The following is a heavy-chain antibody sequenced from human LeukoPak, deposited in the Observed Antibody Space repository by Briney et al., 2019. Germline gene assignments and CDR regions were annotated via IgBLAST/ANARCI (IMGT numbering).Heavy chain of an antibody. CDR3: ARAFALGGAMVTSYWFDP. CDR2: SDPKSGAT. CDR1: GYTFTSYY. J-gene: IGHJ5*02. D-gene: IGHD5-18*01. Sequence: GASVKVSCKTSGYTFTSYYIHWLRQAPGQRFEWMGWSDPKSGATKYEHFQGRVTMTRDTSISTAYMELSRLRSDDTAVYYCARAFALGGAMVTSYWFDPWGQGTLVTVSS. V-gene: IGHV1-2*02.